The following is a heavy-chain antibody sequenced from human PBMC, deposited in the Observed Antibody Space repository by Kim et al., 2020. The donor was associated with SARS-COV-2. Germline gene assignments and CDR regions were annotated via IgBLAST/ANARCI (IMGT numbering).Heavy chain of an antibody. CDR1: GGSISSYY. J-gene: IGHJ4*02. CDR3: ARYRSSGWYVGYVDY. V-gene: IGHV4-59*08. D-gene: IGHD6-19*01. CDR2: IYYSGST. Sequence: SETLSLTCTVSGGSISSYYWSWIRQPPGKGLEWIGYIYYSGSTNYNPSLKSRVTISVDTSKNQFSLKLSSVTAADTAVYYCARYRSSGWYVGYVDYWGQGTLVTVSS.